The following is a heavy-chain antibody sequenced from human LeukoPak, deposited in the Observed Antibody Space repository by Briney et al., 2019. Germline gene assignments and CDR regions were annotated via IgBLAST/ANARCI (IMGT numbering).Heavy chain of an antibody. CDR1: GGSSSGYY. J-gene: IGHJ4*02. V-gene: IGHV4-34*01. CDR2: INHSGST. D-gene: IGHD3-22*01. Sequence: SETLSLTCAVYGGSSSGYYWSWIRQPPGKGLEWIGEINHSGSTNYNPSLKSRVTISVDTSKNQFSLKLSSVTAADTAVYYCARWTYYYDSSGYFYWGQGTLVTVSS. CDR3: ARWTYYYDSSGYFY.